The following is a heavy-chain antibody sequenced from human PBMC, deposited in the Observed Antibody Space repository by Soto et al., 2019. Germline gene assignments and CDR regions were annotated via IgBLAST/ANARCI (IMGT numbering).Heavy chain of an antibody. J-gene: IGHJ4*02. CDR3: AREPYYYDSSGYYWVFDY. V-gene: IGHV3-33*01. D-gene: IGHD3-22*01. Sequence: GGSLRLSCAASGFTFSSYGMHWVRQAPGKGLEWVAVIWYDGSNKYYADSVKGRFTISRDNSKNTLYLQMNSLRAEDTAVYYCAREPYYYDSSGYYWVFDYWGQGTLVTVSS. CDR2: IWYDGSNK. CDR1: GFTFSSYG.